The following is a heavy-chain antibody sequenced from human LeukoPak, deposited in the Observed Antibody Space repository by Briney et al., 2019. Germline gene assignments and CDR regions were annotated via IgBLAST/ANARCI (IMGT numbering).Heavy chain of an antibody. CDR2: ISNDGGGT. D-gene: IGHD5-12*01. V-gene: IGHV3-23*01. J-gene: IGHJ5*02. CDR1: GFIFNNYG. CDR3: AVSNGGYGP. Sequence: GGSLRLSCAASGFIFNNYGLIWVRQAPGKGLEWVSAISNDGGGTTYADFVNGRFTISRDNAKNTLFLQMNSLRAEDTAVYFCAVSNGGYGPWGQGALVTVSS.